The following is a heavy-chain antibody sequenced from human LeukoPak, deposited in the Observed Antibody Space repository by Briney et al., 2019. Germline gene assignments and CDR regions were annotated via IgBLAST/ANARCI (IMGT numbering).Heavy chain of an antibody. CDR3: ARALQPGVYAFDI. J-gene: IGHJ3*02. D-gene: IGHD6-13*01. V-gene: IGHV4-59*01. Sequence: SETLSLTCTVSGVSISSYYWTWIRQPPGEGLEWIGYIYYSGSTNYNPSLKSRVTISVDTSKNQFSLKLSSVTAADTAVYNCARALQPGVYAFDIWGQGTMVTVSS. CDR1: GVSISSYY. CDR2: IYYSGST.